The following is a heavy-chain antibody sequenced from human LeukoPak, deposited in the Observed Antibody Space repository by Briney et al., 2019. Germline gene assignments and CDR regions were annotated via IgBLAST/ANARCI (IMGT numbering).Heavy chain of an antibody. CDR3: ARVSLLEWSFWYFDL. J-gene: IGHJ2*01. CDR2: ISGSGDST. Sequence: GGSLRLSCAASGFTFSSYAMSWVRQAPGKGLEWVSAISGSGDSTYYADSVKGRFTISRDNSKNTLYLQMNSLRAEDTAVYYCARVSLLEWSFWYFDLWGRGTLVTVSS. CDR1: GFTFSSYA. V-gene: IGHV3-23*01. D-gene: IGHD3-3*01.